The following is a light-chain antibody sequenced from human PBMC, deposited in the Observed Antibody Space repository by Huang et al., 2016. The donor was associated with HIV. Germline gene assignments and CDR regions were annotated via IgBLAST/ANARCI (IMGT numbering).Light chain of an antibody. Sequence: DIQMTQSPSVMSASVGDRVTISCRASQGISNRLVWFQQKPGRVPKRLIHDASSLESGVPTRFIGSGSGTEFTLTTNSLQPEDFATYYCLQHNGHPLTFGGGTRVEIK. V-gene: IGKV1-17*03. CDR1: QGISNR. CDR2: DAS. CDR3: LQHNGHPLT. J-gene: IGKJ4*01.